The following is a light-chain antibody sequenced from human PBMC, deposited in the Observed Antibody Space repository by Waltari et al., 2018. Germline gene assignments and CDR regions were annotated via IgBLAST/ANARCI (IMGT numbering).Light chain of an antibody. CDR1: QSLHSA. CDR2: RTP. J-gene: IGKJ1*01. Sequence: EIVMTQSPATLSMSPGESATLSCTARQSLHSAFAWNQQKPGQAPRLLIYRTPTRATGTPARFSGSGSGTEFTLTISSLQSEDFAIYYCQQYNYWPWTFGQGTRVEIK. CDR3: QQYNYWPWT. V-gene: IGKV3D-15*01.